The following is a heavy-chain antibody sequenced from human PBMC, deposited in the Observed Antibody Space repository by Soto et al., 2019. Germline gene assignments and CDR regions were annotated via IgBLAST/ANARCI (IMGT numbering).Heavy chain of an antibody. CDR1: GYTFTSYG. Sequence: QVQLVQSGAEVKKPGASVKVSCKASGYTFTSYGISWVRQAPGQGLEWMGWISAYNGNTNYAQKLQGRVTMTTDTSTSTAYMELRSLRSDDTAVYYCARAARFLEWLYMGPFDYWGQGTLVTVSS. CDR2: ISAYNGNT. J-gene: IGHJ4*02. CDR3: ARAARFLEWLYMGPFDY. D-gene: IGHD3-3*01. V-gene: IGHV1-18*01.